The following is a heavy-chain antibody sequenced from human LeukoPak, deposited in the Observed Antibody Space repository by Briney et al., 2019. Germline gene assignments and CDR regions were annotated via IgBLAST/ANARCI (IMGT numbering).Heavy chain of an antibody. V-gene: IGHV3-23*01. D-gene: IGHD3-9*01. CDR1: GFTFSSYA. Sequence: SGGSLRLSCATSGFTFSSYAMSWVRQASGKGLEWVSGIGASGGSTYYADSVKGRFTISRDNSKNTLYLQMNSLRTEDTAVYYCAKAEGYDILTGLDYWGQGTLVTVSS. CDR3: AKAEGYDILTGLDY. J-gene: IGHJ4*02. CDR2: IGASGGST.